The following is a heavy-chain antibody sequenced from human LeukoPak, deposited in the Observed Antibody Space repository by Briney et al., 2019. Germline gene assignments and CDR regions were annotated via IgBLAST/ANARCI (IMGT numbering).Heavy chain of an antibody. CDR3: ARAFYLAAAGTPFDY. CDR1: GGTFISYA. D-gene: IGHD6-13*01. CDR2: IIPIFGTA. J-gene: IGHJ4*02. V-gene: IGHV1-69*01. Sequence: GASVRVSCKASGGTFISYAISWVRQAPGQGLEWMGGIIPIFGTANYAQKFQGRVTITADESTSTAYMELSSLRSEDTAVYYCARAFYLAAAGTPFDYWGQGTLVTVSS.